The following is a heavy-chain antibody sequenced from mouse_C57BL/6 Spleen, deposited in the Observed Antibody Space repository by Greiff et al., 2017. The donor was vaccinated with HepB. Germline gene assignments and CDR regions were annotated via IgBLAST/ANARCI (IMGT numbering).Heavy chain of an antibody. Sequence: EVQRVESGGGLVKPGGSLKLSCAASGFTFSDYGMHWVRQAPEKGLEWVAYISSGSSTIYYADTVKGRFTISRDNAKNTLFLQMTSLRSEDTAMYYCARKIGTSLYYAMDYWGQGTSVTVSS. CDR1: GFTFSDYG. D-gene: IGHD4-1*01. J-gene: IGHJ4*01. CDR3: ARKIGTSLYYAMDY. V-gene: IGHV5-17*01. CDR2: ISSGSSTI.